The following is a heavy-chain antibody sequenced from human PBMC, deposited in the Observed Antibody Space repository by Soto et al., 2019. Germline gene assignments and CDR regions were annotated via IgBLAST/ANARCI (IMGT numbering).Heavy chain of an antibody. CDR1: GFTFSNYW. Sequence: EVQVVESGGGLVQPGGSLRLSCEASGFTFSNYWMSWVRQAPGKGPEWVANINHDGTGRMYVDSVQGRFTISRDSAKNSLYLQMNSLRAEDTAVYYCARLLCSGATCDSTFDIWGQGTMVTVSS. V-gene: IGHV3-7*01. D-gene: IGHD2-15*01. CDR3: ARLLCSGATCDSTFDI. CDR2: INHDGTGR. J-gene: IGHJ3*02.